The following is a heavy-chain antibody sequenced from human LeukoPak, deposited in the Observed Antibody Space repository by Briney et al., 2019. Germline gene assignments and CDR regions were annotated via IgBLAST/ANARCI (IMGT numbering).Heavy chain of an antibody. CDR3: ARSGYYGSGSYYNVDYYGMDV. V-gene: IGHV4-59*08. CDR1: GGSISSYY. J-gene: IGHJ6*02. Sequence: PSETLSLTCTVSGGSISSYYWSWIRQPPGKGLEWIGYLDYSGGTNYNPSLKSRVTISVDTSKNQFSLKLSSVSAADTAVYYCARSGYYGSGSYYNVDYYGMDVWGQGTTVTVSS. CDR2: LDYSGGT. D-gene: IGHD3-10*01.